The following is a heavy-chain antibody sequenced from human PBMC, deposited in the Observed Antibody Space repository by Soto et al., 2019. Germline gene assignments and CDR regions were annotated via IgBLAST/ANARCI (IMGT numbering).Heavy chain of an antibody. CDR2: ISGSGGST. CDR3: AKDHSTNYYDFWSGYYFDY. D-gene: IGHD3-3*01. J-gene: IGHJ4*02. V-gene: IGHV3-23*01. CDR1: GFTFSSYA. Sequence: EVQLLESGGGLVQPGGSLRLSCAASGFTFSSYAMSWVRQAPGKGLEWVSAISGSGGSTYYADSVKGRFTISRDNSKNTLYLQMNSLRAEDTAVYYCAKDHSTNYYDFWSGYYFDYWGQGTLVTVSS.